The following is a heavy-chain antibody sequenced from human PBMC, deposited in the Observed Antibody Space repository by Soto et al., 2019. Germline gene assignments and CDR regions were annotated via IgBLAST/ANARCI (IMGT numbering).Heavy chain of an antibody. CDR1: GFSFSNYW. D-gene: IGHD3-22*01. Sequence: PGGSLSLSCVASGFSFSNYWMHWVCQAPGKGLVWVSRINSDGSSTSYADSVKGRFTISRDNAKNTLYLQMNSLRAEDTAVYYCARDQYYYDSSGYYYFDYWGQGTLVTVSS. J-gene: IGHJ4*02. CDR3: ARDQYYYDSSGYYYFDY. CDR2: INSDGSST. V-gene: IGHV3-74*01.